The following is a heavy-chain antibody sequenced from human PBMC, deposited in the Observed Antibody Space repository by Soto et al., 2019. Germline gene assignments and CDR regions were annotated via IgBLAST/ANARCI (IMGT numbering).Heavy chain of an antibody. Sequence: EVQLLESGGGLVQPGGSLRLSCAASGFTFSRFAMTWVRQGPGKRPEWVSSINIDGSTYYADSVKGRFTISRDDSKNTLFLQMNSLRTEDTAIYYCAKNYYLDNWGQGTLITVSS. CDR3: AKNYYLDN. V-gene: IGHV3-23*01. CDR1: GFTFSRFA. J-gene: IGHJ4*02. CDR2: INIDGST.